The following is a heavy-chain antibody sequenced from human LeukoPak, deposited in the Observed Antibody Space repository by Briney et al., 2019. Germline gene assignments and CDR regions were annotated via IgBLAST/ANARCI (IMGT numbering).Heavy chain of an antibody. D-gene: IGHD5-12*01. J-gene: IGHJ6*02. CDR3: ATSSMYSGYDSGYYYYYYGMDV. CDR1: GYTLTELS. CDR2: FDPEDGET. Sequence: ASVKVSCKVSGYTLTELSMHWVRQAPGKGPEWMGGFDPEDGETIYAQKFQGRVTMTEDTSTDTAYMELSSLRSEDTAVYYCATSSMYSGYDSGYYYYYYGMDVWGQGTTVTVSS. V-gene: IGHV1-24*01.